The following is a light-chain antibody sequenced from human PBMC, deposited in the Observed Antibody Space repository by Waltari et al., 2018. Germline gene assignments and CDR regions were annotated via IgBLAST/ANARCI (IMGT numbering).Light chain of an antibody. V-gene: IGKV4-1*01. CDR1: QSVLYSSNNKNY. CDR3: QQYYNTPWT. CDR2: WAS. Sequence: DIVMTQSPDSLAVSLGERATINCKSSQSVLYSSNNKNYLAWYQQKPGQSPKLLIYWASTRESGVPDRFRGSGSGTDFTLTISSLQAEDVAVYYCQQYYNTPWTFGQGTKVDIK. J-gene: IGKJ1*01.